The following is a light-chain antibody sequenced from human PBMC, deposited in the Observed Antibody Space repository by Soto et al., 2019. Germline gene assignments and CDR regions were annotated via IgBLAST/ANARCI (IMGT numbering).Light chain of an antibody. Sequence: EIVLTQSPGTLSLSPGEGATLSCKASQSVSSRYLAWYQQKPGQAPRLLIYGSSNRATGIPDRFSGGGSGTDFTLPISRLEAEDFAVYYCQQYDSSPPRFTFGPGTKVDVK. CDR1: QSVSSRY. J-gene: IGKJ3*01. V-gene: IGKV3-20*01. CDR2: GSS. CDR3: QQYDSSPPRFT.